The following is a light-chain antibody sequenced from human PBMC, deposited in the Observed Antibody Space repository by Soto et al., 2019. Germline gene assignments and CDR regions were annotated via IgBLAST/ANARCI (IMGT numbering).Light chain of an antibody. CDR3: QQCDTYPLT. J-gene: IGKJ4*01. CDR1: QNISHW. V-gene: IGKV1-5*03. Sequence: DIQITQSPSTLSASVGDRVTITCRASQNISHWLAWYQQKPGKAPKLLIYKVSILESGVPSRFSGSGSGTECTLTIRGLQPDDFATYYCQQCDTYPLTFGGGTKVDIK. CDR2: KVS.